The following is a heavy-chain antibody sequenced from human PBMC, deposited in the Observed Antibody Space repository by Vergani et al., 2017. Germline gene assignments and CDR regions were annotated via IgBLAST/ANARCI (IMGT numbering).Heavy chain of an antibody. V-gene: IGHV5-51*01. CDR3: ARLDGRDSSGGQYFDY. J-gene: IGHJ4*02. CDR1: GYSFTNYW. Sequence: EVQLVQSGAEVKKPGESLKISCQFSGYSFTNYWIGWVRQMPGKGLEWMGIIHPADSDTRYSPSFQGQVTISVDKSISTAYLQRSSLRASGSAMYYCARLDGRDSSGGQYFDYWGQGTLVTVSS. CDR2: IHPADSDT. D-gene: IGHD3-22*01.